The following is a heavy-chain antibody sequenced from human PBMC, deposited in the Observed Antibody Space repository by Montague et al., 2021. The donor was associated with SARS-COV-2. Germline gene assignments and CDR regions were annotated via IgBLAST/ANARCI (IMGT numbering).Heavy chain of an antibody. CDR1: GFSIGSGDY. Sequence: SETLSLTCTVSGFSIGSGDYWGWIRQPPGKGLEWIGSIYHSGTTYYNPSLQSRLTMSIDTSTNQLSLRLTSVTAADTAVFFCVREKAGGLRNVFGIWGQGTTVTVSS. V-gene: IGHV4-38-2*02. CDR3: VREKAGGLRNVFGI. CDR2: IYHSGTT. J-gene: IGHJ3*02.